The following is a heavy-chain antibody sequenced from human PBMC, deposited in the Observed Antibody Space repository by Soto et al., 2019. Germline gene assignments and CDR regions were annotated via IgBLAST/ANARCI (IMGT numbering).Heavy chain of an antibody. CDR1: GGSMSSYY. V-gene: IGHV4-59*01. CDR2: IYYSGST. D-gene: IGHD3-10*01. CDR3: ARRGYGPGFPYYYGMEV. Sequence: SETLSLTCTVSGGSMSSYYWSWIRQPPGKGLEWIGYIYYSGSTNYNPSLKSRVTMSVDTPKNQFSLKLSSVTAADTAVYYCARRGYGPGFPYYYGMEVWGQGTTVTVSS. J-gene: IGHJ6*02.